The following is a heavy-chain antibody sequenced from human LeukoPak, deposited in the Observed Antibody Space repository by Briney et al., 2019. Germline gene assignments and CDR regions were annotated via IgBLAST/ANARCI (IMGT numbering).Heavy chain of an antibody. CDR1: GYTFTSYG. Sequence: ASVKVSCKASGYTFTSYGISWVRQAPGQGLEWMGGIIPIFGTANYAQKFQGRVTITTDESTSTAYMELSSLRSEDTAVYYCARGVVPAAISRGNWFDPWGQGTLVTVSS. D-gene: IGHD2-2*01. CDR3: ARGVVPAAISRGNWFDP. V-gene: IGHV1-69*05. J-gene: IGHJ5*02. CDR2: IIPIFGTA.